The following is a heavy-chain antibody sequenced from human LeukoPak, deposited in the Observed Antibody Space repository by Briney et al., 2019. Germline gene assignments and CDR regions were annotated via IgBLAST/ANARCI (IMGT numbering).Heavy chain of an antibody. V-gene: IGHV4-59*01. CDR1: GGSIGSYY. CDR2: IYYIGTT. J-gene: IGHJ3*02. D-gene: IGHD3-10*01. Sequence: SETLSLTCSVSGGSIGSYYWNWIRQPPGKGLEWIGYIYYIGTTNYNPSLKNRVTISEDTSKNQFSLELRSVIAADTAVYYCARGPPGGYGSGSYDAFDIWGQGTMVTVSS. CDR3: ARGPPGGYGSGSYDAFDI.